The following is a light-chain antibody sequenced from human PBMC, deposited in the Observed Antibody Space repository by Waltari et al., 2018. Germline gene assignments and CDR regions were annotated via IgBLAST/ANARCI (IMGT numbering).Light chain of an antibody. CDR3: SSYAGSSKGV. Sequence: QSALTQPASMSGSPGQSITIPCTGTSSDVGNYKRFSWYQQHPGKAPKLMIYAVSKRPSGVSDRFSGSKSGDMASLTISGLQPEDEAEYFCSSYAGSSKGVFGGGTKVTVL. CDR1: SSDVGNYKR. J-gene: IGLJ2*01. V-gene: IGLV2-23*02. CDR2: AVS.